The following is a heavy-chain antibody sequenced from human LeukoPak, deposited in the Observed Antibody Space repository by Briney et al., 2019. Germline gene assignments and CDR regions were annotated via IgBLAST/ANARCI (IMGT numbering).Heavy chain of an antibody. D-gene: IGHD2-15*01. J-gene: IGHJ6*03. CDR1: GFTFSSND. CDR2: ISRSGGTT. V-gene: IGHV3-23*01. CDR3: AKRGGTESFYYYYYMDV. Sequence: GGSLRLSCAASGFTFSSNDMTWVRQTPGKGLEWVALISRSGGTTYYADSVKGRFTISRDNSKNTLYLQMNSLRAEDTAEYYCAKRGGTESFYYYYYMDVWGKGTTVTVSS.